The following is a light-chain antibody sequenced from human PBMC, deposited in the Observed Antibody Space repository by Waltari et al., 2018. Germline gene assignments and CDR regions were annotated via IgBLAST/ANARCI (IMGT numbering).Light chain of an antibody. CDR1: QSVLYRSNNKNY. V-gene: IGKV4-1*01. CDR3: QQYYSTPPLT. J-gene: IGKJ4*01. CDR2: WAS. Sequence: DIVMTQSPDSLAVSLGEWATLNCKSSQSVLYRSNNKNYLAWYQQKPGQPPRLLIYWASTRESGVPDRFSGSGSETDFTLTISSLQAEDVAVYYCQQYYSTPPLTFGGGTKVEIK.